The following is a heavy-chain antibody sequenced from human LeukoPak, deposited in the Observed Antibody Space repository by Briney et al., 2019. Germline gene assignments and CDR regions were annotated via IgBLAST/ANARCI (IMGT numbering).Heavy chain of an antibody. CDR1: GGSFSGYY. CDR3: AQQGGYYYYGMDV. CDR2: INHSGST. D-gene: IGHD3-16*01. J-gene: IGHJ6*02. V-gene: IGHV4-34*01. Sequence: SETLSLTRAVYGGSFSGYYWSWIRQPPGKGLEWIGEINHSGSTNYNPSLKSRVTISVDTSKNQFSLKLSSVTAADTAVYYCAQQGGYYYYGMDVWGQGTTVTVSS.